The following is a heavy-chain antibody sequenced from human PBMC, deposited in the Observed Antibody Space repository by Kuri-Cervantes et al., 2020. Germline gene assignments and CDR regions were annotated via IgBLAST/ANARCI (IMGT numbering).Heavy chain of an antibody. CDR2: IYYSGST. V-gene: IGHV4-39*07. Sequence: GSLRLSCTVSGGSISSSSYYWGWIRQPPGKGLEWIGSIYYSGSTNYNPSLKSRVTISVDTSKNQFSLKLSSVTAADTAVYYCARELYGDGMDVWGQGTTVTVSS. CDR3: ARELYGDGMDV. CDR1: GGSISSSSYY. J-gene: IGHJ6*02. D-gene: IGHD3-3*01.